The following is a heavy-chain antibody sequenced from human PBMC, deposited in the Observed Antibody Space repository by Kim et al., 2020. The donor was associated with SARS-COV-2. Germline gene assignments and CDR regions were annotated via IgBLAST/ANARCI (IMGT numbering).Heavy chain of an antibody. CDR2: ISYDGSNK. CDR3: ARGGSDTAMVRCVY. CDR1: GFTFSSYA. V-gene: IGHV3-30*04. J-gene: IGHJ4*02. Sequence: GGSLRLSCAASGFTFSSYAMHWVRQAPGKGLEWVAVISYDGSNKYYADSVKGRFTISRDNSKNTLYLQMNSLRAEDTAVYYCARGGSDTAMVRCVYWGQG. D-gene: IGHD5-18*01.